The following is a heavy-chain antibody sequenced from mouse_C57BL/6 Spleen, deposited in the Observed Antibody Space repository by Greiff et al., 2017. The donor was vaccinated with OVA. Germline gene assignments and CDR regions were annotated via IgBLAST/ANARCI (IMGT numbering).Heavy chain of an antibody. CDR1: GYTFTDYY. CDR2: INPNNGGT. V-gene: IGHV1-26*01. J-gene: IGHJ1*03. Sequence: VQLQQSGPELVKPGASVKISCKASGYTFTDYYMNWVKQSHGKSLEWIGDINPNNGGTSYNQKFKGKATLTVDKSSSTAYMELRSLTSEDSAVYYCARWSSPSITTVVDVWGTGTTVTVSS. CDR3: ARWSSPSITTVVDV. D-gene: IGHD1-1*01.